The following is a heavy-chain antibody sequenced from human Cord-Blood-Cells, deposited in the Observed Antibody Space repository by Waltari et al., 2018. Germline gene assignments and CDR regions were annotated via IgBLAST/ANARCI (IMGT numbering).Heavy chain of an antibody. J-gene: IGHJ4*02. CDR2: IIPILGIA. CDR1: GGTFSSYT. D-gene: IGHD3-22*01. V-gene: IGHV1-69*02. Sequence: QVQLVQSGAEVKKPGSSVKVSCKPSGGTFSSYTIIWVRQAPGQGLEWMGRIIPILGIANYAQKFQGRVTITADKSTSTAYMELSSLRSEDTAVYYCASNYYDSSGYYYARFDYWGQGTLVTVSS. CDR3: ASNYYDSSGYYYARFDY.